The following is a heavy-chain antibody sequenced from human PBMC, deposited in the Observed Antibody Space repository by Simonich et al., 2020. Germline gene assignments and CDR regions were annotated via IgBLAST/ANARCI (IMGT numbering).Heavy chain of an antibody. CDR1: GYTFTGYY. J-gene: IGHJ3*02. D-gene: IGHD7-27*01. CDR3: ARGRLTGDKGAFDI. Sequence: QVQLVQSGAEVKKPGASVKVSCKASGYTFTGYYMHWLRQAPGQGLEWMGCINPNGGGTNDAQKFQGRVTITRDTSISTAYMELSRLRSDDTAVYYCARGRLTGDKGAFDIWGQGTMVTVSS. CDR2: INPNGGGT. V-gene: IGHV1-2*02.